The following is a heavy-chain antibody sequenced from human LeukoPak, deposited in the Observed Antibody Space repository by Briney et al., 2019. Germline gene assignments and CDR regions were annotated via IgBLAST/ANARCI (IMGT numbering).Heavy chain of an antibody. V-gene: IGHV3-7*01. CDR1: GFTFSSYW. CDR2: IKQDGSEK. CDR3: AKELSSGYGMEV. Sequence: GGSLRLSCAASGFTFSSYWMSWVRQAPGKGLEWVANIKQDGSEKYYVDSVKGRFTISRDNAKNSPYLQMNSLRADDTAVYYCAKELSSGYGMEVWGQGTTVTVSS. J-gene: IGHJ6*02. D-gene: IGHD6-19*01.